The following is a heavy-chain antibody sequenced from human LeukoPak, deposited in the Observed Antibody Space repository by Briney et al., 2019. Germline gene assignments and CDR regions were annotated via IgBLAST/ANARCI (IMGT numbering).Heavy chain of an antibody. CDR2: IYYSGST. Sequence: SQTLSLTCTVSGGSISSGGYYWSWIRQHPGKGLEWIGYIYYSGSTYYNPSLESRVTISVDTSKNQFSLKLSSVTAADTAVYYCARTVVVVAATDYWGQGTLVTVSS. J-gene: IGHJ4*02. D-gene: IGHD2-15*01. V-gene: IGHV4-31*03. CDR1: GGSISSGGYY. CDR3: ARTVVVVAATDY.